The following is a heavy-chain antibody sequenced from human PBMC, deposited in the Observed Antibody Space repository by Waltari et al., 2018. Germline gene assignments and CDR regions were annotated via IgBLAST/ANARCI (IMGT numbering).Heavy chain of an antibody. J-gene: IGHJ3*01. Sequence: QVQLVQSGAEVKKPGASVKVSCKVSGYSVTALSMHGGRQAPGKGLEWMGGFDPKDAETIYAQNFQGRVAMTEDTSTDTAYIDLTSLTSEDTAIYYCTTFNWGHDAFDLWGQGTLVTVSS. D-gene: IGHD7-27*01. V-gene: IGHV1-24*01. CDR2: FDPKDAET. CDR1: GYSVTALS. CDR3: TTFNWGHDAFDL.